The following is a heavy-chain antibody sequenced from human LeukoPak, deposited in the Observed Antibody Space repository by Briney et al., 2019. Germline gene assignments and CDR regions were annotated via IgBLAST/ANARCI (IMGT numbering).Heavy chain of an antibody. Sequence: PGGSLRLSCAASGFTFSSYEMNWVRQAPGKGLEWVSYISSSGSTIYYADSVKGRFTISRDNAKNSLYLQMNSLRAEDTALYYCARGGCSSTSCYGDLWFGDSRHAFDIWGQGTMVTVSS. V-gene: IGHV3-48*03. J-gene: IGHJ3*02. CDR1: GFTFSSYE. CDR2: ISSSGSTI. CDR3: ARGGCSSTSCYGDLWFGDSRHAFDI. D-gene: IGHD2-2*01.